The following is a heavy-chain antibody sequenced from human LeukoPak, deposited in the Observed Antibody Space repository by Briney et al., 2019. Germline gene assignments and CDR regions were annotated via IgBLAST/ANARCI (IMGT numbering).Heavy chain of an antibody. Sequence: SETLSLTCAVYGGSFSGDYWSWIRRPPGKGVEWSGEINHSGSTNYNPSLKSRVTISVDTSKNQFSLKLSSVTAADTAVYYCAGVKPHGDYAVDYWGQGTLVTVSS. CDR3: AGVKPHGDYAVDY. CDR2: INHSGST. V-gene: IGHV4-34*01. D-gene: IGHD4-17*01. J-gene: IGHJ4*02. CDR1: GGSFSGDY.